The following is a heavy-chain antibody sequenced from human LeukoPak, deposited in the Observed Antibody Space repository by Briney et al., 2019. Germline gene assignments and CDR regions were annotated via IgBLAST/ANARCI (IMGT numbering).Heavy chain of an antibody. Sequence: SETLSLTCAVSGGSISSSNWWSWVRQPPGKGPESIGEIYHSGSTNYNPSLKSRVTISVDKSKNQFSLKLSSVTAADTAVYYCMSYCSSTSCYNRFADYWGQGTLVTVSS. D-gene: IGHD2-2*02. CDR1: GGSISSSNW. CDR2: IYHSGST. J-gene: IGHJ4*02. CDR3: MSYCSSTSCYNRFADY. V-gene: IGHV4-4*02.